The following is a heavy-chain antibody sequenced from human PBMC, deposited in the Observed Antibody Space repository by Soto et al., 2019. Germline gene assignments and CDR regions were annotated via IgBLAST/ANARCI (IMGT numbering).Heavy chain of an antibody. CDR2: IIPIFGTA. J-gene: IGHJ3*02. CDR1: GGTFSSYA. CDR3: ARAPVGDYYDSSGYYPGAFDI. Sequence: SVKVSCEASGGTFSSYAISWVRQAPGQGLEWMGGIIPIFGTANYAQKFQGRVTITADESTSTAYMELSSLRSEDTAVYYCARAPVGDYYDSSGYYPGAFDIWGQGTMVTVSS. V-gene: IGHV1-69*13. D-gene: IGHD3-22*01.